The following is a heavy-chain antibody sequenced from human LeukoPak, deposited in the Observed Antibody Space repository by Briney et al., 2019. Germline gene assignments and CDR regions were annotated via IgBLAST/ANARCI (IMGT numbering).Heavy chain of an antibody. D-gene: IGHD2-2*01. CDR3: ARGYCSSTSCYYYGMDV. CDR2: FYHSGST. V-gene: IGHV4-4*02. Sequence: SETLSLTCAVSGGSISSSNWWSWVRQPPGKGLEWIGEFYHSGSTNYNPSLKSRVTISVDKSKNQFSLKLSSVTAADTAVYYCARGYCSSTSCYYYGMDVWGKGTTVTVSS. CDR1: GGSISSSNW. J-gene: IGHJ6*04.